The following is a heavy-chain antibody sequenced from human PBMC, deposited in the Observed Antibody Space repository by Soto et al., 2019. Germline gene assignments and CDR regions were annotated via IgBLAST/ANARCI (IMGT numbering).Heavy chain of an antibody. CDR3: ARAPLGYCSGGSCYRFDY. CDR2: ISIYNGNT. V-gene: IGHV1-18*01. D-gene: IGHD2-15*01. CDR1: GYTFTSYG. J-gene: IGHJ4*01. Sequence: ASVKVSCKASGYTFTSYGISWVRQAPGQALEWMGWISIYNGNTNYAQRLQGRVTITADESTSTAYMELSSLRSEDTAVYYCARAPLGYCSGGSCYRFDYWG.